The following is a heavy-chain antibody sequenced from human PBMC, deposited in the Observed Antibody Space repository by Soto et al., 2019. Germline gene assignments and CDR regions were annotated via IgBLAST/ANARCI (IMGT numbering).Heavy chain of an antibody. V-gene: IGHV4-59*01. CDR3: ARGMAEEQIFYYFDY. Sequence: SETLSLTCTVSGGSISSYYWSWIRQPPGKGLEWIGYIYYSGSTNYNPSLKSRVTISVDTSKNQFSLKLSSVTAADTAVYYCARGMAEEQIFYYFDYWGQGALVTVS. D-gene: IGHD3-9*01. CDR2: IYYSGST. CDR1: GGSISSYY. J-gene: IGHJ4*02.